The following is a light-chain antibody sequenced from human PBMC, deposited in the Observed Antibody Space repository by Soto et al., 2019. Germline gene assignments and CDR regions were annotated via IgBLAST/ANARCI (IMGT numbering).Light chain of an antibody. Sequence: QSALTQPASVSGSPGQSITISCTGTSSDVGGYNYVSWYQQHPGKAPKLMIYEVSNRPSGVSNRFSCSNSGNTASLTVFGLKDEDEADYYCSSYTSSSTWVFGGGTQLTVL. J-gene: IGLJ3*02. V-gene: IGLV2-14*01. CDR3: SSYTSSSTWV. CDR2: EVS. CDR1: SSDVGGYNY.